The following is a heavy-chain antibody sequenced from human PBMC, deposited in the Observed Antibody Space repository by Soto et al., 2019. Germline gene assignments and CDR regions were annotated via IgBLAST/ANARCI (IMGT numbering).Heavy chain of an antibody. CDR3: ARVGRASMVRGVIGDYYYYMDV. J-gene: IGHJ6*03. D-gene: IGHD3-10*01. V-gene: IGHV1-69*02. CDR2: IIPILGIA. Sequence: SVKVSCKASGGTFSSYTISWVRQAPGQGLEWMGRIIPILGIANYAQKFQGRVTITADKSTSTAYMELSSLRSEDTAVYYCARVGRASMVRGVIGDYYYYMDVWGKGTTVTVSS. CDR1: GGTFSSYT.